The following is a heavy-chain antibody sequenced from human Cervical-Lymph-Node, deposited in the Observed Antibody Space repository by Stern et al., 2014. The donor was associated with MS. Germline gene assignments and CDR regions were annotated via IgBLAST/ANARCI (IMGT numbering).Heavy chain of an antibody. V-gene: IGHV5-10-1*03. J-gene: IGHJ6*02. CDR1: GYSFTSYW. CDR2: IDPSDSYT. Sequence: EVQLVQSGAEVKKPGESLRISCKGSGYSFTSYWISWVRQMPGKGLEWMGRIDPSDSYTNYSPSFQGHVTISADKSISTAYLQWSSLKASDTAMYYCARNDYDFWSGYYTPYYYGMDVWGQGTTVTVSS. CDR3: ARNDYDFWSGYYTPYYYGMDV. D-gene: IGHD3-3*01.